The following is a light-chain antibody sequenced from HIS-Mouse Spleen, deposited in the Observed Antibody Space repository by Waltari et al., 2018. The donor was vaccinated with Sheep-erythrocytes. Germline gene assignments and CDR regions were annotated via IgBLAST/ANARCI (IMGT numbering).Light chain of an antibody. Sequence: DIVMTQSPLSLPVTPGEPASISCRSSQSLLHSNGYNYLDWYLQKPGQSPQLLIYLGSNRDSGVPDRFSGRGSGTDFTLKISRVEAEDVGVYYCMQALQTPRTFGQGTKVEIK. V-gene: IGKV2-28*01. CDR1: QSLLHSNGYNY. CDR2: LGS. CDR3: MQALQTPRT. J-gene: IGKJ1*01.